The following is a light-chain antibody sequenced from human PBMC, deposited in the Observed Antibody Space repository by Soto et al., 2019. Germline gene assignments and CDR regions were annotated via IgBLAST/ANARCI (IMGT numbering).Light chain of an antibody. Sequence: DIQMTQSPSTLSASVGDRVTITCRASHSISNWLAWYQQKPGKAPNLLIFKASTLESGVPSRFSGSGSGTEFTLNISSLQPDDFATYHCQQYDTYPRTFGQGTKVDIK. V-gene: IGKV1-5*03. CDR3: QQYDTYPRT. J-gene: IGKJ1*01. CDR2: KAS. CDR1: HSISNW.